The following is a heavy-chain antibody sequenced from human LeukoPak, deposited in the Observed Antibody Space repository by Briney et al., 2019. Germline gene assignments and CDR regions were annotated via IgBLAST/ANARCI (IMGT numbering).Heavy chain of an antibody. CDR2: IDPNSGGT. Sequence: ASVKVSCKASGYTFTGYYMHWVRQAPGQGLEWMGWIDPNSGGTNYAQKFQGRVTMTRDTSINTAYMELTSLRSDDTAAYYCARDRIAISQWFGDLLKYYGMDVWGLGTTVAVSS. D-gene: IGHD3-10*01. CDR1: GYTFTGYY. V-gene: IGHV1-2*02. CDR3: ARDRIAISQWFGDLLKYYGMDV. J-gene: IGHJ6*02.